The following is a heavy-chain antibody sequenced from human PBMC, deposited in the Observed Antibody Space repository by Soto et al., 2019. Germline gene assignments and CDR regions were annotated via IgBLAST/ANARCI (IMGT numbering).Heavy chain of an antibody. V-gene: IGHV3-30*18. D-gene: IGHD6-13*01. CDR2: ISHDGFSQ. CDR1: GFTLSNTG. Sequence: QVQLVESGGGVVQPGTSLRLSCVVSGFTLSNTGVHWVRQAPGKGLEWVAMISHDGFSQHYVDSVRGRFTISRDNSKNTIYLQMDSLRPEDTSVYYCAKDWGSSGWFNWFDSWGKGTLVIVSS. J-gene: IGHJ5*01. CDR3: AKDWGSSGWFNWFDS.